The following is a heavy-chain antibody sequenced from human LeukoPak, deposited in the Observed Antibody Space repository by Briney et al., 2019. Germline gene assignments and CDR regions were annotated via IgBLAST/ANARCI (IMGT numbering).Heavy chain of an antibody. CDR3: ARDGSIAARGYYYYYMDV. J-gene: IGHJ6*03. D-gene: IGHD6-6*01. Sequence: SETLSLTCTVSGGSISSYYWSWIRQPPGKGLEWIGYIYYSGSTNYNPSLKSRVTISVDTSVKQFSLKLSSVTAADTAVYYCARDGSIAARGYYYYYMDVWGKGTTVTVSS. CDR1: GGSISSYY. V-gene: IGHV4-59*12. CDR2: IYYSGST.